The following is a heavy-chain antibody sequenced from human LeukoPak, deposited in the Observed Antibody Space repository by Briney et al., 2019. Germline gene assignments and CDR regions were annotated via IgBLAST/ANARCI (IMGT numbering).Heavy chain of an antibody. V-gene: IGHV4-34*01. D-gene: IGHD3-16*01. Sequence: SETLSLTCAVYGGSFSGYYWSWIRQPPGKGLEWIGEINHSGSTSYNPSLKCRVTISVDTSKNQFSLKLSSVTAADTAVYYCARDLGIIDAFDIWGQGTMVTVSS. CDR2: INHSGST. CDR1: GGSFSGYY. CDR3: ARDLGIIDAFDI. J-gene: IGHJ3*02.